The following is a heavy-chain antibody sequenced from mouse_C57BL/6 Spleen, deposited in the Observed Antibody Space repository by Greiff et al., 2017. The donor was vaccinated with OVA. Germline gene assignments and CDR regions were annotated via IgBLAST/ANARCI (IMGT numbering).Heavy chain of an antibody. CDR3: ARHSHSYALDY. CDR1: GFSLTSYG. Sequence: VQLVESGPGLVAPSQSLSITCTVSGFSLTSYGVHWVRQPPGKGLEWLVVIWSDGSTTYNSALKSRLSISKDNSKSQVFLKMHSLHTDDPAMYSCARHSHSYALDYWGHGPSVPVSS. D-gene: IGHD1-2*01. J-gene: IGHJ4*01. CDR2: IWSDGST. V-gene: IGHV2-6-1*01.